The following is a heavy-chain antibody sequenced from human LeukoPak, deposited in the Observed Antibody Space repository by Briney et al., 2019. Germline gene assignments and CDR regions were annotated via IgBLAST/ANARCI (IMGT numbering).Heavy chain of an antibody. Sequence: GGSLRLSCAASGFTFSSYWMYWVRQAPGKGPVWVSRIYGDGTITSYADSVKGRFTISRDNAKNTLDLQMNSLRVEDTAVYYCAKWGQGVFDHWGQGILVTVSA. CDR3: AKWGQGVFDH. CDR2: IYGDGTIT. J-gene: IGHJ4*02. CDR1: GFTFSSYW. D-gene: IGHD1-26*01. V-gene: IGHV3-74*01.